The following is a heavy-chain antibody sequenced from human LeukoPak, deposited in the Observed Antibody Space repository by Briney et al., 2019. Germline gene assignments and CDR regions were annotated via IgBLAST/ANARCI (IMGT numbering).Heavy chain of an antibody. CDR3: ARGRSYYGSSDIYYFDY. CDR2: ISYDGSKK. V-gene: IGHV3-30-3*01. CDR1: RLTVNSYT. Sequence: GGSLRLSCAASRLTVNSYTMHWVRQAPGKGLEWVAVISYDGSKKYYADSVKGRFTISRDNSKNTLYLQMNSLRAEDTAVYYCARGRSYYGSSDIYYFDYWGQGTLVTVSS. J-gene: IGHJ4*02. D-gene: IGHD3-22*01.